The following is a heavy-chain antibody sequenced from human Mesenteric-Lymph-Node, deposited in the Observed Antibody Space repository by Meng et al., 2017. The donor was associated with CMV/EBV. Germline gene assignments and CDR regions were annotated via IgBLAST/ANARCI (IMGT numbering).Heavy chain of an antibody. Sequence: GSLRLSCTVSGGSIYTSDYYWGWIRQSPGKGLEWLGSIYHTGTTYYNPSLKSRVTISVDTSKNQFSLKLSSVTAADTAVYYCARFSSGSWMDVWGQGTTVTVSS. J-gene: IGHJ6*02. CDR3: ARFSSGSWMDV. V-gene: IGHV4-39*07. CDR1: GGSIYTSDYY. D-gene: IGHD6-19*01. CDR2: IYHTGTT.